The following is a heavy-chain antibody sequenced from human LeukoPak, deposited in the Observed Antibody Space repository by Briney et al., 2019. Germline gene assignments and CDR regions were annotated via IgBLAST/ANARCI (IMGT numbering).Heavy chain of an antibody. J-gene: IGHJ4*02. CDR1: GFNFGDYL. D-gene: IGHD3-3*01. Sequence: GRSLRLSCTTSGFNFGDYLMTWVRQAPGKGLEWVGFIKSKAGGGTTEYAASVKGRFTISRDDSKSIASLEMNNLKSEDTAVYYCSRDSHHDFWRGYYNPPASFEYWGRGKLVIVSP. CDR2: IKSKAGGGTT. V-gene: IGHV3-49*04. CDR3: SRDSHHDFWRGYYNPPASFEY.